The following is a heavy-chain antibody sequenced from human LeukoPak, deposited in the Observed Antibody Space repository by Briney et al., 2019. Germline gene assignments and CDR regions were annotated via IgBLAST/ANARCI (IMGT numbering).Heavy chain of an antibody. CDR3: ARDCGAHCYSGFDY. D-gene: IGHD2-21*02. V-gene: IGHV3-11*04. CDR1: GFTFSDYY. J-gene: IGHJ4*02. CDR2: ISASGSTI. Sequence: GGSLRLSCAASGFTFSDYYMAWIRQAPGKGLEYISHISASGSTIHYGDSVKGRFTIFGDDARNSVLLQMTSLTAEDAASYFAARDCGAHCYSGFDYWGPGALVTVSS.